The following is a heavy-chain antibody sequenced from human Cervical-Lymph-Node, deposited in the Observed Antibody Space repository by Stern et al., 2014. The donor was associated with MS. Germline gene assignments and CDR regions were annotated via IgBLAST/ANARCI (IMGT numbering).Heavy chain of an antibody. Sequence: VQLVESGSELKKPGASVKVSCKASGYTFTSYAMNWVRQAPGQGLEWMGWINTNAGNPTYAQGFTGRFVFSLDTSVSTAYLQISSLKAEDTAVYYCASGAMGDFWSGYSYFDYWGQGTLVTVSS. V-gene: IGHV7-4-1*02. J-gene: IGHJ4*02. CDR2: INTNAGNP. D-gene: IGHD3-3*01. CDR1: GYTFTSYA. CDR3: ASGAMGDFWSGYSYFDY.